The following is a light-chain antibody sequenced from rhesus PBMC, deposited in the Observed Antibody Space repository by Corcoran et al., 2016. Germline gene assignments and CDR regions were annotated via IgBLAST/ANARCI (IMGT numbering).Light chain of an antibody. CDR1: RGVTND. CDR3: QHYYNNPT. CDR2: GAS. Sequence: DIQMTQSPSSLSASVGDRVTITCRASRGVTNDLAWYQQKPGETPRLLIDGASSLQSGIPSRFSGSGSGADFPLPISSLQSEDFATYYCQHYYNNPTFGGGTKVEIK. J-gene: IGKJ4*01. V-gene: IGKV1-33*02.